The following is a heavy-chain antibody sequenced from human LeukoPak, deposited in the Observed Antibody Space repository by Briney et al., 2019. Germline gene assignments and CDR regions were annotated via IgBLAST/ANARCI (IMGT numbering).Heavy chain of an antibody. CDR2: ISYDGSNK. J-gene: IGHJ4*02. CDR3: AGHGGMVYASIDY. D-gene: IGHD2-8*01. Sequence: GRSLRRSCAASGFTFSSYGMHWVRQAPGKGLEWVAVISYDGSNKYYADSVKGRFTISRDNSKNTLYLQMNSLRAEDTAVYYCAGHGGMVYASIDYWGQGTLVTVSS. CDR1: GFTFSSYG. V-gene: IGHV3-30*03.